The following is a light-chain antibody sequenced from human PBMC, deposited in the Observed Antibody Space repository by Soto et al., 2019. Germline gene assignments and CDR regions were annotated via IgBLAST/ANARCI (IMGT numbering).Light chain of an antibody. CDR3: SSYAGSNIL. J-gene: IGLJ1*01. CDR1: SSDVGGYDY. Sequence: QSLLTQPPSASGSPGQSVTISCTGTSSDVGGYDYVSWYQQHPGKAPKLMIYEVDKRPSGVPDRFSGSKSDNTASLTVSGLQTDDEADYYCSSYAGSNILFGTGTKVTVL. V-gene: IGLV2-8*01. CDR2: EVD.